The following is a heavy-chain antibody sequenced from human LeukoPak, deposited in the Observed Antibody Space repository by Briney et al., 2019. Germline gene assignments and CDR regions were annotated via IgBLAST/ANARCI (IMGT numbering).Heavy chain of an antibody. V-gene: IGHV5-51*01. D-gene: IGHD6-13*01. CDR3: ARRGETASGPLDY. Sequence: GESLKISCNGSGYXFTNYWIAWVRQMPGKGLEWMGIIYPGDSETRYSPSFEGQVTISADKSISTAYLQWSSLKASDTAMYYCARRGETASGPLDYWGQGTLVTVSS. J-gene: IGHJ4*02. CDR1: GYXFTNYW. CDR2: IYPGDSET.